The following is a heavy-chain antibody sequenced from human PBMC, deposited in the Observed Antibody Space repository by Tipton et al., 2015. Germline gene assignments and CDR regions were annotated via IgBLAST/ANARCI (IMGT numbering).Heavy chain of an antibody. D-gene: IGHD2-8*02. CDR3: APRPHWWGAFDI. J-gene: IGHJ3*02. V-gene: IGHV4-31*03. CDR2: IYYSGST. CDR1: GGSISSGGYY. Sequence: TLSLTCTVSGGSISSGGYYWSWIRQHPGKGLEWIGYIYYSGSTNYNPSLKSRVTISVDTSKNQFSLKLNSVTAADTAVYYCAPRPHWWGAFDIWGQGTMVTVSS.